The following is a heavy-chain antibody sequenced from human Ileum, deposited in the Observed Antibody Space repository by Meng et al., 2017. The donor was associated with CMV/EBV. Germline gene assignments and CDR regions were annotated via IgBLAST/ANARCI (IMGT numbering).Heavy chain of an antibody. CDR2: VHHSGIT. J-gene: IGHJ4*02. CDR3: ATNSEDY. V-gene: IGHV4-34*01. D-gene: IGHD4-23*01. Sequence: QGQLQQRGAGLLKPSETLSLTCAVYGGSFSDYYWIWIRQSPGKGLEWIGEVHHSGITNYNPSLKSRVTISVDTSKNQFFLKLTSVTAADTGLYYCATNSEDYWGQGTLVTVSS. CDR1: GGSFSDYY.